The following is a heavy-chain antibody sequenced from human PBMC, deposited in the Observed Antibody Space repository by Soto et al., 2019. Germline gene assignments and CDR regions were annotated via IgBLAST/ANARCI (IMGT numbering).Heavy chain of an antibody. J-gene: IGHJ6*02. CDR2: ISPNTGTT. CDR3: ARESQMVINPYYHAMDI. CDR1: GYTFNRYY. Sequence: ASVKVSCKASGYTFNRYYMHWVRQAPGPGLEWLGWISPNTGTTRYAHKFQGRVTMTRDTSVSTAYMEPSGLRSDDTAVYYCARESQMVINPYYHAMDIWGQGTTVTVSS. D-gene: IGHD3-22*01. V-gene: IGHV1-2*02.